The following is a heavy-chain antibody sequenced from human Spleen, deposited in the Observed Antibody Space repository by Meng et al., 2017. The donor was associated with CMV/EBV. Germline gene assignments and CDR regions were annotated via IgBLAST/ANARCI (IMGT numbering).Heavy chain of an antibody. V-gene: IGHV4-34*01. Sequence: GSLRLSCAVYGGSFSGYYWSWIRQPPGKGLEWIGEINHSGSTNYNPSLKSRVTISVDTSKNQFSLKLSSVTAADTAVYYCARVSCSSTSCYTYYYYGMDVWGQGTTVTVSS. CDR2: INHSGST. CDR3: ARVSCSSTSCYTYYYYGMDV. CDR1: GGSFSGYY. J-gene: IGHJ6*02. D-gene: IGHD2-2*02.